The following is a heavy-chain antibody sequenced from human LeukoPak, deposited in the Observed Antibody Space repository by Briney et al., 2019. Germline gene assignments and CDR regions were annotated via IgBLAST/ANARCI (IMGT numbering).Heavy chain of an antibody. V-gene: IGHV5-51*01. CDR1: GYSFSNYW. Sequence: GESLQISCKGAGYSFSNYWIGWVRQVPGKGLGWVGIFYPGDSDTIYSPSFQGQVTISADKSISTAYLQWSSLKASDTAMYYCARQGDSGSYYGPFDIWGQGTMVTVSS. CDR2: FYPGDSDT. D-gene: IGHD1-26*01. J-gene: IGHJ3*02. CDR3: ARQGDSGSYYGPFDI.